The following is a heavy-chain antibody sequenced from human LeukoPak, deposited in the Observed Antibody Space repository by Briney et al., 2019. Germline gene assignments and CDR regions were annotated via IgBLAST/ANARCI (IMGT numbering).Heavy chain of an antibody. D-gene: IGHD5-12*01. CDR2: IRYEGSLI. Sequence: PGGSLRLSCVASGFSFRTDGMHWVRRAPGKGLEWVAHIRYEGSLIYYSESAKGRFTISRDNSKSTLYLQMNSLRIDDTAVYYCTRGDDYGSNTRLPKFNWFDPWGQGSLVTVSS. CDR3: TRGDDYGSNTRLPKFNWFDP. J-gene: IGHJ5*02. V-gene: IGHV3-30*02. CDR1: GFSFRTDG.